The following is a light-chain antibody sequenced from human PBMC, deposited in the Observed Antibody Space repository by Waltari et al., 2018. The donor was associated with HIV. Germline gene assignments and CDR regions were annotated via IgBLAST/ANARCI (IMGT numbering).Light chain of an antibody. V-gene: IGKV1-13*02. J-gene: IGKJ5*01. CDR3: QQFKSYPIT. CDR1: QGIGSS. CDR2: DAS. Sequence: AIQLTQSPSSLSASVGDRVTISCRASQGIGSSLVWYQQKSGNSPKLLIYDASSLERWVPSRFSGSGSGTDFTLTISSLQPEDFATYYCQQFKSYPITFGQGTRLEIK.